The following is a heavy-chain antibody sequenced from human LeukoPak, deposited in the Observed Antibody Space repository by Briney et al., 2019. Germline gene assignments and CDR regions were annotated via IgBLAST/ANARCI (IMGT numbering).Heavy chain of an antibody. CDR2: ISTSGDST. J-gene: IGHJ4*02. Sequence: GGSLRLSCAASGFTFNNYAMTWVRQAPGKGLEWVSTISTSGDSTYYTDSVKGRFTISRDNSKNTLYLQMNSLTAEDTALHYCARARYCSSTSCFLDYWGQGTLVTVSS. V-gene: IGHV3-23*01. CDR1: GFTFNNYA. CDR3: ARARYCSSTSCFLDY. D-gene: IGHD2-2*01.